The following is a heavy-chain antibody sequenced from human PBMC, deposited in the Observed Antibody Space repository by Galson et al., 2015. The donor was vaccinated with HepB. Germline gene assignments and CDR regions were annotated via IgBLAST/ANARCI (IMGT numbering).Heavy chain of an antibody. CDR2: ISYDGSNK. CDR3: ARSLKSLDAFDI. Sequence: SLRLSCAASGFTFSSYAMHWVRQAPGKGLEWVAVISYDGSNKYYADSVKGRFTISRDNSKNTLYLQMNSLRAEDTAVYYCARSLKSLDAFDIWGQGTMVTVSS. CDR1: GFTFSSYA. J-gene: IGHJ3*02. V-gene: IGHV3-30*04.